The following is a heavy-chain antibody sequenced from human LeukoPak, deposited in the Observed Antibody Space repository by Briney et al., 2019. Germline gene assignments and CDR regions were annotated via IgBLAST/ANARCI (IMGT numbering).Heavy chain of an antibody. V-gene: IGHV1-24*01. D-gene: IGHD3-22*01. J-gene: IGHJ5*02. Sequence: ASVTVSCKVSGYTLTELSMHWVRQAPGIGHEWMGGFDPEDGETIYAQKFQGRVTMTEDTSTDTAYMELGSLRSEDTAVYYCATFPYYYESRCSGVNWFVPWGQGTLVTVSS. CDR2: FDPEDGET. CDR3: ATFPYYYESRCSGVNWFVP. CDR1: GYTLTELS.